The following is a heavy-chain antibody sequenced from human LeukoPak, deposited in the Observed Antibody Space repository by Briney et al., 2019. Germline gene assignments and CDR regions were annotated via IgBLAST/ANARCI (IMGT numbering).Heavy chain of an antibody. CDR1: GGSISSGSYY. CDR3: ARAPIAVAGTGGFDY. J-gene: IGHJ4*02. D-gene: IGHD6-19*01. CDR2: PYSSGTT. Sequence: SETLSLTCTVSGGSISSGSYYWIWIRQHPGKGLEWLGYPYSSGTTCYSPSLKSRVTMSRDTSKNQFSLNLSSVTAADTAVYYCARAPIAVAGTGGFDYWGQGILVTVSS. V-gene: IGHV4-31*03.